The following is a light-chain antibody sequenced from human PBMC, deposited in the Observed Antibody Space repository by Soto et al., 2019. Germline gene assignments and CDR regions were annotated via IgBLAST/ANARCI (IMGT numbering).Light chain of an antibody. V-gene: IGLV7-43*01. CDR2: STS. Sequence: QAVVTQEPSLTVSPGGPVTLTCASTTGAVTSGYYPTWFQQKPGQAPRALIYSTSNQHSWTPARFSGSLLGGKAALTLSGVQPEDEAEYYCLIYYGGAQVFGGGTKLTVL. CDR3: LIYYGGAQV. CDR1: TGAVTSGYY. J-gene: IGLJ2*01.